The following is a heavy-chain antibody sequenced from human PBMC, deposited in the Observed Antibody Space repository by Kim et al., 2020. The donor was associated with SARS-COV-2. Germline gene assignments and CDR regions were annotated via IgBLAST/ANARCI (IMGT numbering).Heavy chain of an antibody. CDR1: GFTFDDYA. V-gene: IGHV3-9*01. CDR3: AKGREGSSWYLDY. Sequence: GGSLRLSCAASGFTFDDYAMHWVRQAPGKGLEWVSGISWNSGSIGYADSVKGRFTISRDNAKNSLYLQMNSLRAEDTALYYCAKGREGSSWYLDYWGQGT. CDR2: ISWNSGSI. D-gene: IGHD6-13*01. J-gene: IGHJ4*02.